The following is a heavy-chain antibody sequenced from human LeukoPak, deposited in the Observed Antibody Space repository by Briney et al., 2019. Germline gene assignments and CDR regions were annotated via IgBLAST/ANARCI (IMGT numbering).Heavy chain of an antibody. CDR2: VDYSGSI. Sequence: SETLSLTCTVSGGSPTRSGYYWSWTRQHPGKGLDCIGYVDYSGSIYYTPSLKSLVSISVDTSKNQFSLKLSSVTAAGTAVYYCARSYDYVWGSYRPPFDYWGQGTLVTVSS. CDR3: ARSYDYVWGSYRPPFDY. V-gene: IGHV4-31*01. D-gene: IGHD3-16*02. J-gene: IGHJ4*02. CDR1: GGSPTRSGYY.